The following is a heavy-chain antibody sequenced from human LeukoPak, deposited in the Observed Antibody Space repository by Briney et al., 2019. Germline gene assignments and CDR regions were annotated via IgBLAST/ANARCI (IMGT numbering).Heavy chain of an antibody. Sequence: KPSETLSLTCTVSGGSISSGGYYWSWIRQHPGKGLEWTGYIYYSGSTYYNPSLKSRVTISVDTSKNQFSLKLSSVTAADTAVYYCARVRGCSSVNFYYYFDYWGQGTLVTVSS. CDR3: ARVRGCSSVNFYYYFDY. CDR1: GGSISSGGYY. J-gene: IGHJ4*02. V-gene: IGHV4-31*03. D-gene: IGHD2-15*01. CDR2: IYYSGST.